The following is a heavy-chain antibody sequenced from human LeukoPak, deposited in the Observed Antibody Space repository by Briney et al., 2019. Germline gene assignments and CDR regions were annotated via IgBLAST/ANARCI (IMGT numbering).Heavy chain of an antibody. Sequence: SQTLSLTCTVSGGSISSGSNYWSWIRQPAGKGLEWIVRIYTSGSTNYNPSLKTRVTISVDTSKNQFSLKLSSVTAADTAVYYCARESPLMYSSGYYYLYNWFDPWGQGTQVTVSS. J-gene: IGHJ5*02. D-gene: IGHD3-22*01. CDR3: ARESPLMYSSGYYYLYNWFDP. CDR1: GGSISSGSNY. V-gene: IGHV4-61*02. CDR2: IYTSGST.